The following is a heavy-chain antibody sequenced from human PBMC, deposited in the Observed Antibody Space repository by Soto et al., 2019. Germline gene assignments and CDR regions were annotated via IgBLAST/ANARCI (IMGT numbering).Heavy chain of an antibody. J-gene: IGHJ6*02. CDR3: ARDNAAVVVPAGGMDV. CDR2: IYYSGST. CDR1: GGTISSGGYY. Sequence: SETLSLTCTVSGGTISSGGYYWSWIRQHPGKGLEWIGYIYYSGSTYYNPSLKSRVTISVDTSKNQFSLKLSSVTAADTAVYYCARDNAAVVVPAGGMDVWGQGTTVTVSS. V-gene: IGHV4-31*03. D-gene: IGHD2-2*01.